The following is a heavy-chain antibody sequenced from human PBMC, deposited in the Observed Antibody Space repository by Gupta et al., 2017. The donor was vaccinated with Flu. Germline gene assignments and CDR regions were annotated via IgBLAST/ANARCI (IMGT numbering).Heavy chain of an antibody. CDR1: GDTFSSYT. CDR2: ILPIIGAT. CDR3: VRLTPCGGDCYYFQF. D-gene: IGHD2-21*02. V-gene: IGHV1-69*01. Sequence: QVQLVQSGAEVKKSGSSVKVSCKASGDTFSSYTFSWVRQAPGQGLEWMGGILPIIGATNYAQEFQGRVTLTADEATTTVYMEVSSLKSDDTAVYYCVRLTPCGGDCYYFQFWGQGTLVTVSS. J-gene: IGHJ1*01.